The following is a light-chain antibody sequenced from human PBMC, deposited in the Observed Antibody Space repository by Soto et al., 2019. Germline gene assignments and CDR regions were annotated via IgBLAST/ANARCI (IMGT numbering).Light chain of an antibody. V-gene: IGLV2-23*02. CDR1: SSDVGSYNL. CDR3: CSYAGSSTPVV. CDR2: EVS. Sequence: QSALTQPASVSGSPGQSITISCTGTSSDVGSYNLVSWYQQHPGKAPKLMIYEVSNRPSGVSNRFSGSKSGNTASLTISGLQAEDEGDYYCCSYAGSSTPVVFGGGTQLTVL. J-gene: IGLJ2*01.